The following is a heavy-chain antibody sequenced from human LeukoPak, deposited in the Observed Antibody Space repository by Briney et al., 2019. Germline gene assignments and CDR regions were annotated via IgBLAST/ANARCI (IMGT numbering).Heavy chain of an antibody. CDR3: ASLVRDFDWSTYYFDY. V-gene: IGHV4-59*08. D-gene: IGHD3-9*01. Sequence: SETLSLTCTVSGGSISSYYWSWIRQPPGKGLEWIGSIYYSGSTNYNPSLKSRVTISVDTSKNQFSLKLSSVTAADTAVYYCASLVRDFDWSTYYFDYWGQGTLVTVSS. CDR1: GGSISSYY. J-gene: IGHJ4*02. CDR2: IYYSGST.